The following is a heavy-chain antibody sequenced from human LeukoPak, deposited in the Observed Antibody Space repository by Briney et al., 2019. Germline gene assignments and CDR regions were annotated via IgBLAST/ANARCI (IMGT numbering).Heavy chain of an antibody. CDR1: GGSISSSSYY. D-gene: IGHD3-10*01. CDR3: ARRGSAYGSGSYYRY. J-gene: IGHJ4*02. Sequence: SETLSLTCTVSGGSISSSSYYWSWIRQPAGKGLEWIGRIYTSGSTNYNPSLKSRVTISVDTSKNQFSLKLTSVTAADTAVYYCARRGSAYGSGSYYRYWGQGTLVTVSS. V-gene: IGHV4-61*02. CDR2: IYTSGST.